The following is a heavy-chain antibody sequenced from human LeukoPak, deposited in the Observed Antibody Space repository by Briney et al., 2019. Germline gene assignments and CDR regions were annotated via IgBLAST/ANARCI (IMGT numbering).Heavy chain of an antibody. CDR1: GFTFSSYS. D-gene: IGHD6-13*01. CDR2: IGSSSFYI. J-gene: IGHJ4*02. V-gene: IGHV3-21*01. Sequence: GGSLRLSCAASGFTFSSYSMTWVRQAPGKGLEWVSSIGSSSFYIYYADSVRGRFTISRDNAQNSLYLQMNSLRAEDTAIYYCARAPSYTSSWYSSPGGPDYWGQGTLVTVSS. CDR3: ARAPSYTSSWYSSPGGPDY.